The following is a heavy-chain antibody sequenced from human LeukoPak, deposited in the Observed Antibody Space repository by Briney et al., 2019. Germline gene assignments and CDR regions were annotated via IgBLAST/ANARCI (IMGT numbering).Heavy chain of an antibody. V-gene: IGHV1-2*02. CDR3: AASSGSGAFDI. Sequence: ASVKVSCKASGYTFTGYYMHWVRQAPGQGLEWMGWINPNNGGTNYAQKFQGRVTMTRDTSISTAYMELSRLRSDDTAVYYCAASSGSGAFDIWGQGTMVTVPS. D-gene: IGHD6-19*01. J-gene: IGHJ3*02. CDR2: INPNNGGT. CDR1: GYTFTGYY.